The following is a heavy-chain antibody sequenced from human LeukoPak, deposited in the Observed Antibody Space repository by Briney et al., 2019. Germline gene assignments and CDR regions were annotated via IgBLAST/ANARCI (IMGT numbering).Heavy chain of an antibody. Sequence: GRSLRLSCAASGFTFSSYGMHWVRQAPGKGLEWVAVISYDGSNKYYADSVKGRFTISRDNSKNTLYLQMNSLRAEDTAVYYCAKDGLRFGESGFFDYWGQGTLVTVSS. CDR2: ISYDGSNK. J-gene: IGHJ4*02. CDR1: GFTFSSYG. V-gene: IGHV3-30*18. D-gene: IGHD3-10*01. CDR3: AKDGLRFGESGFFDY.